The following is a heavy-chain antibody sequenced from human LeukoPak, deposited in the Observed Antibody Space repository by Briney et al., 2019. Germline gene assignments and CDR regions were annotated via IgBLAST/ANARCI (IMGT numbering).Heavy chain of an antibody. CDR2: ISGSGGST. CDR1: GFTFSSYA. V-gene: IGHV3-23*01. D-gene: IGHD5-24*01. Sequence: GGSLRLSCAASGFTFSSYAMSWVRQAPGKGLEWVSAISGSGGSTYYADSVKGRFTISRDNSKNTLYLQMNSLRAEDTAVYYCAKDERRGWLPQGFDYWGQGTLVTVSS. J-gene: IGHJ4*02. CDR3: AKDERRGWLPQGFDY.